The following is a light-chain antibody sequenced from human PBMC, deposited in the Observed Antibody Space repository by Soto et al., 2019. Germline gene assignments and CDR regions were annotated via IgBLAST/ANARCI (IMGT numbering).Light chain of an antibody. J-gene: IGLJ1*01. V-gene: IGLV2-14*01. CDR1: SSDVGGYNY. CDR2: EVS. Sequence: QSVLTKPASVSGSPGQSITISCTGTSSDVGGYNYVSWYQQHPGKAPKLMISEVSNRPSGVSNRFSGSKSGNTASLTISGLQAEDEADYYCSSYTSSSRYVFGTGTKLTVL. CDR3: SSYTSSSRYV.